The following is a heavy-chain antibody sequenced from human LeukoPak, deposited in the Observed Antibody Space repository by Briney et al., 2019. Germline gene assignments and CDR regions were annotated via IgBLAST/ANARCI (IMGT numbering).Heavy chain of an antibody. J-gene: IGHJ3*02. V-gene: IGHV3-48*03. Sequence: GSLRLSCVVSGFTFSIYEMNWVRQAPGKGLEWVSYISNSGSTIYYADSVRGRFAISRDNAKNSLYLQMNSLRAEDTAVYYCARSPYSESYYGDAFDIWGQGTMVTVSS. CDR3: ARSPYSESYYGDAFDI. CDR2: ISNSGSTI. CDR1: GFTFSIYE. D-gene: IGHD1-26*01.